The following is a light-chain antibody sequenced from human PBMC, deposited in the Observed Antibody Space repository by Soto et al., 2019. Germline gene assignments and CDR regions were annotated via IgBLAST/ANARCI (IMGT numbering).Light chain of an antibody. V-gene: IGLV2-11*01. Sequence: QSALTQPRSVSGSPGQSVTISCTGTSSDVGGYKYVSWYQQRPGKAPILMIYDVSKRPSGVPDRFSGSKSGITASLTISGLQAEDEADYYCCSYAGVYTFVFGTGTKVTVL. CDR2: DVS. CDR3: CSYAGVYTFV. CDR1: SSDVGGYKY. J-gene: IGLJ1*01.